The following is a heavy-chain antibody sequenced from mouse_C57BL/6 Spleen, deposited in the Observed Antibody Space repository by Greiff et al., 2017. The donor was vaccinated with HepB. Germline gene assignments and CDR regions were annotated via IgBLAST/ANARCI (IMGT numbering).Heavy chain of an antibody. D-gene: IGHD2-2*01. CDR2: LWSGGST. J-gene: IGHJ2*01. Sequence: VMLVESGPGLVQPSQSLSITCTVSGFSLTSYGVHWVRQSPGKGLEWLGVLWSGGSTDYNAAFISRLSISKDNSKSQVIFKMNSLQADDTAIYYCAREGYDGGGYYFDYWGQGTTLTVSS. V-gene: IGHV2-2*01. CDR3: AREGYDGGGYYFDY. CDR1: GFSLTSYG.